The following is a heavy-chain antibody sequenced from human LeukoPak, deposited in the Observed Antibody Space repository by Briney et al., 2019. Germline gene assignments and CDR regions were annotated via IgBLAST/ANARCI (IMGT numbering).Heavy chain of an antibody. V-gene: IGHV4-38-2*02. D-gene: IGHD1-26*01. CDR2: IYHSGGT. CDR1: GYSISSGYY. CDR3: AREGNSGTYFKGEDFDY. Sequence: PSETLSLTCTVSGYSISSGYYWGWIRQPPGKGLEWIGSIYHSGGTYYNPSLKSRVTISVDTSKNQFSLKLSSVTAADTAVYYCAREGNSGTYFKGEDFDYWGQGTLVTVSS. J-gene: IGHJ4*02.